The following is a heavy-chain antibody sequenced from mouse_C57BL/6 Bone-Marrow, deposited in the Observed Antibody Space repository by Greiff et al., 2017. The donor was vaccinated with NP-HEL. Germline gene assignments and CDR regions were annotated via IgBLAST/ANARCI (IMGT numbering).Heavy chain of an antibody. CDR1: GYAFSSSW. J-gene: IGHJ2*01. V-gene: IGHV1-82*01. Sequence: VQLQESGPELVKPGASVKISCKASGYAFSSSWMNWVKQRPGKGLEWIGRIYPGDGDTNYNGKFKGKATLTADKSSSTAYMQLSSLTSEDSAVYFCARNYPDYWGQGTTLTVSS. CDR3: ARNYPDY. CDR2: IYPGDGDT. D-gene: IGHD2-1*01.